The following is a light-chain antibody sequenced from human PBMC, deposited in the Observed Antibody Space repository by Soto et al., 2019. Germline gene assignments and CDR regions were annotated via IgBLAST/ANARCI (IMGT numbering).Light chain of an antibody. CDR2: GAS. CDR3: QQYGSSRT. V-gene: IGKV3-20*01. Sequence: VWSHTPITLSSSPGETATLSSSAIQCVSSSYLAWYQQKPGQAPRLLIYGASSRATGLPDRFRGSGTGTDSTLIISRLEADDFAVYCCQQYGSSRTFGQGTKVDIK. J-gene: IGKJ1*01. CDR1: QCVSSSY.